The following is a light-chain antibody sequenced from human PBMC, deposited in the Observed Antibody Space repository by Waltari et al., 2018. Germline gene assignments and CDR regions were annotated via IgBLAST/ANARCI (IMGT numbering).Light chain of an antibody. CDR1: KLGDKF. Sequence: SYELIQPPSMSVSPGQTATITCSGDKLGDKFTNWYQQKAGRSPLLVIFQDVEHFRRPSGIPARFSGGKSGDTATLTISGTQTMDEADYYCQTWNRNTVVFGGGTKLTV. CDR2: QDVEHF. CDR3: QTWNRNTVV. V-gene: IGLV3-1*01. J-gene: IGLJ2*01.